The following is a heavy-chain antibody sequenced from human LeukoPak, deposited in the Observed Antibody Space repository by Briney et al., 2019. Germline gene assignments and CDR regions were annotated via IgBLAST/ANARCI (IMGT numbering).Heavy chain of an antibody. V-gene: IGHV3-30*02. J-gene: IGHJ6*03. CDR3: ARVNTADEYPYYYYYLDV. CDR1: EFTFSSYG. D-gene: IGHD6-6*01. CDR2: IGSDANIR. Sequence: GGSLRLSCAVPEFTFSSYGMHWVRQVPGKGLEWVAFIGSDANIRLSRDSVRGRFNISRDNAKNSLSLQMNSLRAEDTAVYYCARVNTADEYPYYYYYLDVWGKGTTVTVSS.